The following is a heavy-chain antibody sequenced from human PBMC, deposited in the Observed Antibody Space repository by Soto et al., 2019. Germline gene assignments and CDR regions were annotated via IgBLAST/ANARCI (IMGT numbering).Heavy chain of an antibody. V-gene: IGHV4-59*01. Sequence: SETLSLTCSVSGGSISSYYWSWIRQPPGKGLEWIGYIHYSGSTNYNPSLKSRVTMSVDTSKNQFSLQLISVTAADTAVYFCARDITGYYPGGYNWFDPWGQGTLVTVSS. CDR1: GGSISSYY. CDR2: IHYSGST. J-gene: IGHJ5*02. D-gene: IGHD3-9*01. CDR3: ARDITGYYPGGYNWFDP.